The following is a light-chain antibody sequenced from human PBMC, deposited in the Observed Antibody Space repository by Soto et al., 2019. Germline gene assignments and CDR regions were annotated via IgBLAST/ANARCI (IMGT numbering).Light chain of an antibody. CDR2: AAS. J-gene: IGKJ4*01. CDR1: QTVSRY. V-gene: IGKV1-17*01. CDR3: LQHNSYPHP. Sequence: DSQLTQSPSPLSASVGDTVTITCRASQTVSRYLNWYQQKSGTAPKLLIYAASSLQSGVPSRFSGSGYGTEFTLTISSLQPEDFATYYCLQHNSYPHPFGGGTKVDIK.